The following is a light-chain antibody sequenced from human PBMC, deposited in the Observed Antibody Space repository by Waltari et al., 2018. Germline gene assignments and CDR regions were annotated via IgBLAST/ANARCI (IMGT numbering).Light chain of an antibody. V-gene: IGKV3D-15*01. CDR1: QSVGSS. CDR2: GAS. J-gene: IGKJ5*01. CDR3: HQYAHRLT. Sequence: EVVLTQSPGTLSLSLGERATLSCRASQSVGSSLAWYQQRPGQAPRLLIYGASTRATGIPARFSGSGSGTDFTLTISSLQSEDLAIYFCHQYAHRLTFGQGTRLHIK.